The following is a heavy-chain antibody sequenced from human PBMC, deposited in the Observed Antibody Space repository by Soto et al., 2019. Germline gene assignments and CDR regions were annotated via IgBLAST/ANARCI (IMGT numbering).Heavy chain of an antibody. CDR2: IYPTGNT. D-gene: IGHD2-8*01. Sequence: ETLCLTCRVSGDSLSNYHWSWIRQPAGKGLEWIGRIYPTGNTNYNPSLKSRVTMSVDTSKNQFSLKLTSMNAADKAVYYCARGYATYEYWGQGALVTVYS. CDR3: ARGYATYEY. J-gene: IGHJ4*02. CDR1: GDSLSNYH. V-gene: IGHV4-4*07.